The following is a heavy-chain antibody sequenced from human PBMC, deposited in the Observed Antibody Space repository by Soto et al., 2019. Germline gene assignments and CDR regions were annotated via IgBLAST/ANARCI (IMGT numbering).Heavy chain of an antibody. V-gene: IGHV3-30*03. CDR2: ISYDGSNK. D-gene: IGHD4-17*01. CDR1: GFTFSSYG. Sequence: GGSLRLSCAASGFTFSSYGMHWVRQAPGKGLEWVAVISYDGSNKYYAGSVKGRFTISRDNSKNTLYLQMNSLRAEDTAVYYCARDHADGDYRINWGQGTLVTVSS. CDR3: ARDHADGDYRIN. J-gene: IGHJ4*02.